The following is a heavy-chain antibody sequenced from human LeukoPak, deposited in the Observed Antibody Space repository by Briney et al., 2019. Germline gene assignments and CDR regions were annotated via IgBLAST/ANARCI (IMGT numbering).Heavy chain of an antibody. Sequence: SLTRAFCGYSIRNTRWRSWVRQSPKKGLEWIGEVSHSWNTNYNPSLNSRVAISVDKSKNHFTLTLTSVTDADTVVYECASLSVSGVIPYALDVWGQGTVVTVSS. J-gene: IGHJ3*01. CDR3: ASLSVSGVIPYALDV. CDR1: GYSIRNTRW. CDR2: VSHSWNT. D-gene: IGHD3-16*01. V-gene: IGHV4-4*02.